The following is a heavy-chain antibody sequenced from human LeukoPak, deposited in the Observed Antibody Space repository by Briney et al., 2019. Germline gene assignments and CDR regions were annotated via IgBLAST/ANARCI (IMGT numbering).Heavy chain of an antibody. J-gene: IGHJ4*02. D-gene: IGHD3-10*01. V-gene: IGHV3-21*01. CDR3: ARDNYGLYDY. CDR2: ISSSSSYI. CDR1: GGSISSSS. Sequence: PSETLSLTCTVSGGSISSSSYYWGWIRQPPGKGLEWVSSISSSSSYIYYADSVKGRFTISRDNAKNSLYLQMNSLRAEDTAVYYCARDNYGLYDYWGQGTLVTVSS.